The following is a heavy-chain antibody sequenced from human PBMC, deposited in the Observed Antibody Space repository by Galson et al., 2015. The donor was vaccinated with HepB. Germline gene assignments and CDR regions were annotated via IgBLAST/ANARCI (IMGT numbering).Heavy chain of an antibody. Sequence: SVKVSCKASGYTFTGYGISWVRQAPGQGLEWMGWISAYNGNTNYAQKLQGRVTMSTDTSTSTAYMELRSLRSDDTAVYYCARDHGDLKKRAFDIWGQGTMVTVSS. J-gene: IGHJ3*02. CDR3: ARDHGDLKKRAFDI. V-gene: IGHV1-18*04. CDR1: GYTFTGYG. CDR2: ISAYNGNT. D-gene: IGHD4-17*01.